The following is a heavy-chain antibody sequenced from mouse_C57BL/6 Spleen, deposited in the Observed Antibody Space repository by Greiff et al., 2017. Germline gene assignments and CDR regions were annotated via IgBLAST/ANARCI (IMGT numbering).Heavy chain of an antibody. J-gene: IGHJ3*01. D-gene: IGHD1-1*01. Sequence: QVQLQESGAELVKPGASVKLSCKASGYTFTEYTIHWVKQRPGQGLEWIGWFYPGGGSIKYNEKFKDKATLTADKSSSTAYMELSRLTSEVSAVYFGARHEDYYGSSSAFAYWGQGTLVTVSA. CDR1: GYTFTEYT. CDR3: ARHEDYYGSSSAFAY. CDR2: FYPGGGSI. V-gene: IGHV1-62-2*01.